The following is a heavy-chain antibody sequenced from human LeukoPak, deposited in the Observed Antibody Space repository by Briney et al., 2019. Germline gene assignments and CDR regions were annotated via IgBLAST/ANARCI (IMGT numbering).Heavy chain of an antibody. V-gene: IGHV3-23*01. Sequence: PGGSLRLSCVSSGFPFSSYAMSWVRPAPGKGLEWVSGISGGGISTYYTDSVKGRFTISRDNSKNTLYLQMNSLRAEDTAGYYCAKDGDGSGWFFDSWGQGTLVTVSS. CDR2: ISGGGIST. J-gene: IGHJ4*02. CDR1: GFPFSSYA. CDR3: AKDGDGSGWFFDS. D-gene: IGHD6-19*01.